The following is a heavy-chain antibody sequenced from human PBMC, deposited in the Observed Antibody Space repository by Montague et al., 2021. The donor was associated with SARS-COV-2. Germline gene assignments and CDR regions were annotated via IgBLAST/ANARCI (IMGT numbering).Heavy chain of an antibody. D-gene: IGHD2-15*01. J-gene: IGHJ4*02. Sequence: SETLSLTCSVSGGSINNYFWGWIRQSPGKGLEWVGYMHSTGSTAXNPSLKSRVIISVDTSKTRISLKLSSVSAADTALYYCARAVVGAKTATIESWGQGTLVTVSS. CDR1: GGSINNYF. V-gene: IGHV4-59*01. CDR3: ARAVVGAKTATIES. CDR2: MHSTGST.